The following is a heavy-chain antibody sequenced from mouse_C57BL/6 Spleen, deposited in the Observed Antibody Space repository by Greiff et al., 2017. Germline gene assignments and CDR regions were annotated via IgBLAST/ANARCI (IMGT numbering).Heavy chain of an antibody. CDR1: GYTFTSYW. J-gene: IGHJ2*01. CDR2: IYPGSGST. CDR3: ARRYDYLYYFDY. D-gene: IGHD2-4*01. Sequence: QVQLQQSGAELVKPGASVKMSCKASGYTFTSYWITWVKQRPGQGLEWIGDIYPGSGSTNYNEKFKSKATLTVDTSSSTAYMQLSSLTSEDSAVYYCARRYDYLYYFDYWGQGTTLTVSS. V-gene: IGHV1-55*01.